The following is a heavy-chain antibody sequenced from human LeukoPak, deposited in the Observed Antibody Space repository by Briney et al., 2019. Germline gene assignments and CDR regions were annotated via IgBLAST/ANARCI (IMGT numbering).Heavy chain of an antibody. D-gene: IGHD3-22*01. CDR3: AKVNYDSIY. V-gene: IGHV3-9*01. J-gene: IGHJ4*02. CDR2: ISWNSGNI. Sequence: GGSLRLSCAASGFTFDDYAMHWVRQAPGKGLEWVSGISWNSGNIGYADSVKGRFTISRDNAKNSLYLQMNSLRAEDTALYYCAKVNYDSIYWGQGTLVTVSS. CDR1: GFTFDDYA.